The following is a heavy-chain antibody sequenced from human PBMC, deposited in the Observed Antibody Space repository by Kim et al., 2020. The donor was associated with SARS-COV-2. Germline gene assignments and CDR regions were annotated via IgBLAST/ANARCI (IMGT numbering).Heavy chain of an antibody. J-gene: IGHJ3*02. CDR3: TSVDGSTLSVWGSFDI. Sequence: SVKGRFTISREDSRNTAYLQMNSLRTEDTAVYYCTSVDGSTLSVWGSFDIWGQGTLVAVSS. V-gene: IGHV3-73*01. D-gene: IGHD3-16*01.